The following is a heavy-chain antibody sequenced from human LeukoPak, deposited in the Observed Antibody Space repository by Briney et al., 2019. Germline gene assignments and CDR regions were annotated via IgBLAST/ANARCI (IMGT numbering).Heavy chain of an antibody. Sequence: GGSLRLSCADSGFTFSTFGMHWVRQAPGKGLEWVASISSGGSYIDYADSVKGRFTISRDDAENSLYLQMNSLRAEDTAVYYCARVRVVAGLDYWGQGTLVTVSS. V-gene: IGHV3-21*01. J-gene: IGHJ4*02. CDR2: ISSGGSYI. CDR1: GFTFSTFG. CDR3: ARVRVVAGLDY. D-gene: IGHD2-15*01.